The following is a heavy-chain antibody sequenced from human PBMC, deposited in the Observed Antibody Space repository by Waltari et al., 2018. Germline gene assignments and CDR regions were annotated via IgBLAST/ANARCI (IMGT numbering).Heavy chain of an antibody. V-gene: IGHV3-48*03. CDR3: ARAAITGTGFDF. CDR1: GLPFTPYE. Sequence: EMQLVESGGGLVQPGGSLRLPCAASGLPFTPYEMNWVRQAPGKGLEWISYISSSGTSIYYADSVKGRFTISRDNAQDSLYLQMNSLRAEDTAVYYCARAAITGTGFDFWGQGSLVTVSS. J-gene: IGHJ4*02. D-gene: IGHD1-20*01. CDR2: ISSSGTSI.